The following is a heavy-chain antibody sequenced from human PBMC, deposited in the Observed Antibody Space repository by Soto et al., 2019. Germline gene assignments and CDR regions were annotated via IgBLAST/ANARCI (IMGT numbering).Heavy chain of an antibody. Sequence: ASVKVSCKASGYTFTSYGLRWLRQAPGQGLEWMGWISAYNGNTNYAQKLQGRVTMTTDTSTSTAYMELRSLRSDDTAVYYCARSRLSYPFFDYWGQGPLVTVSS. CDR2: ISAYNGNT. CDR3: ARSRLSYPFFDY. CDR1: GYTFTSYG. J-gene: IGHJ4*02. V-gene: IGHV1-18*04. D-gene: IGHD1-26*01.